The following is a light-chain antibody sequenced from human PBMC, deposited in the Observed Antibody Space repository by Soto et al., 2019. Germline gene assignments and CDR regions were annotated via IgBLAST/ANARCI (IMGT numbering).Light chain of an antibody. CDR3: LQDHNYPIT. V-gene: IGKV1-6*02. CDR1: QGIGND. Sequence: AIQMAQSPSSRSASVGDRVTITCRASQGIGNDVGWYQQKPGQAPKLLIYAAATLQSGVPSRFSGSRSGTDFILTISSLQPEDFATYYCLQDHNYPITFGGGTKVDIK. CDR2: AAA. J-gene: IGKJ4*01.